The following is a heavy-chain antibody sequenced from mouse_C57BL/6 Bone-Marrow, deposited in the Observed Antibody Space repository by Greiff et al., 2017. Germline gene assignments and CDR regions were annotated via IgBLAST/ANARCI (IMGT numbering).Heavy chain of an antibody. J-gene: IGHJ3*01. CDR1: GFHIKDAS. V-gene: IGHV14-4*01. D-gene: IGHD1-1*01. CDR2: IAPENGDT. CDR3: TIYYYGSWFAY. Sequence: VQLKESGAELVRPGASVKLSCTASGFHIKDASMHWVKQRPDQGLEWLGWIAPENGDTESASKFPGKATITADTSSHTAYLQLSSLTSEDTAVYYCTIYYYGSWFAYWGQGTLVTVSA.